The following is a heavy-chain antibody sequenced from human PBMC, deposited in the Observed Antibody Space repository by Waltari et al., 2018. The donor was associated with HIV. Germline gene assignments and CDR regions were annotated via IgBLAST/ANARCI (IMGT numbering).Heavy chain of an antibody. J-gene: IGHJ6*03. CDR2: IHPEEKRP. D-gene: IGHD5-12*01. V-gene: IGHV1-24*01. CDR1: GYTLSQLN. Sequence: QVQLKHSGAEVKKPGASVKVSCNISGYTLSQLNMNWVRQAPGKGLEWLGGIHPEEKRPIYAQNFQGRVTMTEDRGTNTAFMELSSLRSDDTAVYYCVGSGRNLYYYYMDVWGTGTTVTVSS. CDR3: VGSGRNLYYYYMDV.